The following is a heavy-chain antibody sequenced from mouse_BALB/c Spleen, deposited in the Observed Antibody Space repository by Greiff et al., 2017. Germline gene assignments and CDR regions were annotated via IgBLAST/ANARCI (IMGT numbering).Heavy chain of an antibody. CDR2: ISSGGSYT. CDR3: ARQGEYDGGFAY. V-gene: IGHV5-6*01. J-gene: IGHJ3*01. CDR1: GFTFSSYG. D-gene: IGHD2-14*01. Sequence: EVKLMESGGDLVKPGGSLKLSCAASGFTFSSYGMSWVRQTPDKRLEWVATISSGGSYTYYPDSVKGRFTISRDNAKNTLYLQMSSLKSEDTAMYYCARQGEYDGGFAYWGQGTLVTVSA.